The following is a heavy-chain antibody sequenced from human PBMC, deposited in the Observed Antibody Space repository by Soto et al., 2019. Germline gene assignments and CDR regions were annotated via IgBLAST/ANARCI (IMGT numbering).Heavy chain of an antibody. V-gene: IGHV4-4*02. J-gene: IGHJ4*02. Sequence: SETLSLTCAVSGGSISRGNWWSWVSQSPGKELEWIGEIYHSGITNYNPSLKSRVTISVDNSENQLSLSLNSVTAADTAVYYCARNVRYYIDYWGQGTLVTVSS. CDR3: ARNVRYYIDY. CDR1: GGSISRGNW. CDR2: IYHSGIT.